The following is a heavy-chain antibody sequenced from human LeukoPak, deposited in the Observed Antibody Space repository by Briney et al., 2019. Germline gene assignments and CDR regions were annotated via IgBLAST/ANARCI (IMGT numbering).Heavy chain of an antibody. D-gene: IGHD5-12*01. J-gene: IGHJ4*02. Sequence: SETLSLTCTVSGGSISSGGYYWRWIRQHPGKGLECIGYIHYSGRTYYNPSLKSRVTISVDTSKNQFSLKLSSVTAADTAVYYCARSNSGSNFDYWGQGTLVTVSS. CDR1: GGSISSGGYY. V-gene: IGHV4-31*03. CDR2: IHYSGRT. CDR3: ARSNSGSNFDY.